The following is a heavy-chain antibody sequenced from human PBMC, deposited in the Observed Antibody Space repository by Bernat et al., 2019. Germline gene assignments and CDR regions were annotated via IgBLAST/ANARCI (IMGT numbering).Heavy chain of an antibody. CDR1: GFTFSSYA. Sequence: EVQLLESGGGLVQPGGSLRLSCAASGFTFSSYAMSWVRQAPGKGLEWVSAISGSGGSTYYADSVKGRFTISRDNSKNTLYLQMNSLRAEDTAVYYCAKGMDTDVSDYYYGMDVWGQGTTVTVSS. CDR2: ISGSGGST. J-gene: IGHJ6*02. V-gene: IGHV3-23*01. CDR3: AKGMDTDVSDYYYGMDV. D-gene: IGHD2-8*01.